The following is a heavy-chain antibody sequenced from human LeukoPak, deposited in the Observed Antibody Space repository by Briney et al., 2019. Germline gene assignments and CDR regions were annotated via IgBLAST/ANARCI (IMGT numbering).Heavy chain of an antibody. CDR1: GFTFSSYA. V-gene: IGHV3-23*01. D-gene: IGHD2-2*02. J-gene: IGHJ4*02. CDR3: GRQRYCSSTSCYTGNDY. CDR2: ISGSGGST. Sequence: PGGSLRLSCAASGFTFSSYAMSWVRQAPGKGLEWVSAISGSGGSTYYADSVKGRFTISRDNSKNTLYLQMNSLRAEDTAVYYCGRQRYCSSTSCYTGNDYWGQGTLVTVSS.